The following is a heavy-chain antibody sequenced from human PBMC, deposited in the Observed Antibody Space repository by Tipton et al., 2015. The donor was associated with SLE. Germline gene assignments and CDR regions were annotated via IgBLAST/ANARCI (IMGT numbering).Heavy chain of an antibody. CDR2: IFYSGST. CDR3: ARRGGRSSAGTRGWFDP. Sequence: TLSLTCTVSGGSISSSSSYWGWIRQPPGKGLEWIGNIFYSGSTYYNPSLKSRVTISVDTSKNQFSLTLSSVTAADTAVYYCARRGGRSSAGTRGWFDPWGQGSLVTVSS. D-gene: IGHD6-13*01. J-gene: IGHJ5*02. CDR1: GGSISSSSSY. V-gene: IGHV4-39*01.